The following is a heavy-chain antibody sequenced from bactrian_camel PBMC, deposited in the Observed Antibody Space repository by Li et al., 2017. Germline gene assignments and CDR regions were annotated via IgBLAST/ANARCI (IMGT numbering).Heavy chain of an antibody. D-gene: IGHD4*01. CDR1: PYTLISSC. J-gene: IGHJ4*01. CDR2: IASDGST. V-gene: IGHV3S53*01. Sequence: QLVESGGGLVQPGGSLRLSCAASPYTLISSCMAWFRQDPEKEREGIASIASDGSTTYADSVKGRFTISRDNVQNTVSLQMNSLKPEDTAVYYCVRDYGNYDWTLGSWGQGTQVTVS. CDR3: VRDYGNYDWTLGS.